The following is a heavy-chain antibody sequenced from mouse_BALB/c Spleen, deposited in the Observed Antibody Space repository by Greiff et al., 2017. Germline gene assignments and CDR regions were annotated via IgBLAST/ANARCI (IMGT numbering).Heavy chain of an antibody. CDR1: GYTFTSYW. Sequence: EVQLQQSGTVLARPGASVKMSCKASGYTFTSYWMHWVKQRPGQGLEWIGAIYPGNSDTSYNQKFKGKAKLTAVTSTSTAYMELSSLTNEDSAVYYCTGGFYEDAMDYWGQGTSVTVSS. J-gene: IGHJ4*01. V-gene: IGHV1-5*01. CDR3: TGGFYEDAMDY. CDR2: IYPGNSDT. D-gene: IGHD2-3*01.